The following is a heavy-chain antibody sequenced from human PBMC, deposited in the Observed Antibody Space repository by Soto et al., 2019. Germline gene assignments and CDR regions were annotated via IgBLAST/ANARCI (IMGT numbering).Heavy chain of an antibody. CDR3: ARDNSGYSSGWTDY. CDR1: GFTFSSYG. V-gene: IGHV3-33*01. D-gene: IGHD6-19*01. J-gene: IGHJ4*02. CDR2: IWYDGSNK. Sequence: QVQLVESGGGVVQPGRSLRLSCAASGFTFSSYGMHWVRQAPGKGLEWVAVIWYDGSNKYYADSVKGRFTISRDNSKNTLYLQMNSLRAEDTAVYYCARDNSGYSSGWTDYWGQGTLVTVSS.